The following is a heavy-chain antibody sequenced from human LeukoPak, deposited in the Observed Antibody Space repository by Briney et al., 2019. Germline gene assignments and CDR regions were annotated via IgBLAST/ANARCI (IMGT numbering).Heavy chain of an antibody. D-gene: IGHD3-22*01. CDR3: ARARRITMIVVANNWFDP. V-gene: IGHV1-2*02. CDR1: GYTFTGYY. J-gene: IGHJ5*02. CDR2: INPNSGGT. Sequence: EASVKVSCKASGYTFTGYYIHWVRQAPGQGLEWMGWINPNSGGTNYAQKFQGRVTMTRDTSISTAYMELSRLRSDDTAVYYCARARRITMIVVANNWFDPWGQGTLVTVSS.